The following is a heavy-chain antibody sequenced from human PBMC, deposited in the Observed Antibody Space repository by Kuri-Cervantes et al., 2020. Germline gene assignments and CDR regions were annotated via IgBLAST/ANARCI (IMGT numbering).Heavy chain of an antibody. J-gene: IGHJ4*02. CDR2: IKEDGSDK. D-gene: IGHD2-15*01. V-gene: IGHV3-7*01. CDR1: GFTFSSYF. CDR3: ARNLSSIGGSGY. Sequence: GGSLRLSCVASGFTFSSYFMSWVRQAPGQGLEWVANIKEDGSDKYYVDSVKGRFTISRDNAKNSLYLQMNSLRAEDTAVYYCARNLSSIGGSGYWGQGTLVTVSS.